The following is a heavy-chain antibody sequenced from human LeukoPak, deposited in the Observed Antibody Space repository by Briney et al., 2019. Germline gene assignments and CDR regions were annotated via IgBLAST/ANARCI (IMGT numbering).Heavy chain of an antibody. D-gene: IGHD3-22*01. CDR3: ARGAPPPYYYDSSDVFDY. CDR2: IYYSGST. V-gene: IGHV4-59*11. Sequence: SETLSLTCTVSGGSISSHYWSWIRQPPGKGLEWIGYIYYSGSTNYNPSLKSRVTISVDTSKNQSSLKLSSVTAADTAVYYCARGAPPPYYYDSSDVFDYWGQGTLVTVSS. CDR1: GGSISSHY. J-gene: IGHJ4*02.